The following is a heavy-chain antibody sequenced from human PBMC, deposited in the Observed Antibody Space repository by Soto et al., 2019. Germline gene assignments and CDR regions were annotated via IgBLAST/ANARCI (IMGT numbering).Heavy chain of an antibody. D-gene: IGHD3-10*01. J-gene: IGHJ4*02. CDR2: IIPIFGTA. V-gene: IGHV1-69*13. CDR1: GGTFSSCS. Sequence: SVNASCKSAGGTFSSCSISWVRQGPGQGLEWMGGIIPIFGTAIYAQRFQGRVTMTEESSSDTHYMELSSLRSEDTAVYYCAIAVRRRNHFDHCRRGTMVTLSS. CDR3: AIAVRRRNHFDH.